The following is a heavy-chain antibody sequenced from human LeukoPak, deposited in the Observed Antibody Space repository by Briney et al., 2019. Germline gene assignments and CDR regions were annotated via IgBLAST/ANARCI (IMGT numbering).Heavy chain of an antibody. D-gene: IGHD2-15*01. J-gene: IGHJ5*02. Sequence: ASVKVSCKASGYTFTNHFMHWVRQAPGQGLEWMGVINPSGGSTSYAQKFQGRVTMTRDTSTSTVYMELSSLRSEETAVYYCARVICSMAYCSGGSGGFDPWGQGTLVTVSS. CDR2: INPSGGST. CDR3: ARVICSMAYCSGGSGGFDP. V-gene: IGHV1-46*01. CDR1: GYTFTNHF.